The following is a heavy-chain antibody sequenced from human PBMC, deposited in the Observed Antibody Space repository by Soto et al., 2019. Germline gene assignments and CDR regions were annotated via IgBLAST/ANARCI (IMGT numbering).Heavy chain of an antibody. D-gene: IGHD2-2*01. J-gene: IGHJ5*02. CDR3: GEHAEYQLVSWFDP. CDR2: ISAGGGNT. Sequence: EVQLLESGGGLVQPGGSLRLSCAVSGFSFSTYAMSWVRQAPGKGLEWVSGISAGGGNTYYADSVRGRFTISRDNSKDTLYLQRTSLRAEDTAFYYCGEHAEYQLVSWFDPWGQGTLVTVSS. V-gene: IGHV3-23*01. CDR1: GFSFSTYA.